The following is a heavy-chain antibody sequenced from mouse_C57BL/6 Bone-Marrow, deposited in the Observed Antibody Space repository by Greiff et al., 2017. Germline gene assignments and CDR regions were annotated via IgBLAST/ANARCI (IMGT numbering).Heavy chain of an antibody. Sequence: VQLQQPGAELVKPGASVKLSCKASGYTFTSYWMHWVKQRPGQGLEWIGMIYPNSGSTNYNEKFKSKATLTVDKSSSTAYMQLSSLTSEDSAVYYCASDDYNPMAYWGQGTSVTVSS. D-gene: IGHD2-3*01. CDR3: ASDDYNPMAY. V-gene: IGHV1-64*01. CDR2: IYPNSGST. CDR1: GYTFTSYW. J-gene: IGHJ4*01.